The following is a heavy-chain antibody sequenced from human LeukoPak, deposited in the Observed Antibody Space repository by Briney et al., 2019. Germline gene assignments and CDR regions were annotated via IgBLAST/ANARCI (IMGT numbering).Heavy chain of an antibody. Sequence: PSETLSLTCTVSGGSISSYYWSWIRQPAGKGLEWIGRIYTSGSTNYNPSLKSRVTMPVDTSKNQFSLKLSSVTAADTAVYYCARDMGWFGELLSKNWFDPWGQETLVTVSS. V-gene: IGHV4-4*07. CDR2: IYTSGST. CDR3: ARDMGWFGELLSKNWFDP. CDR1: GGSISSYY. D-gene: IGHD3-10*01. J-gene: IGHJ5*02.